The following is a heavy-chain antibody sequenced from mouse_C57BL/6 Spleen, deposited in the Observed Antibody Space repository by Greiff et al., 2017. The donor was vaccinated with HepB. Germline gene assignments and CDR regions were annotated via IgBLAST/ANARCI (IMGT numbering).Heavy chain of an antibody. D-gene: IGHD2-3*01. Sequence: VQLQQPGAELVRPGTSVKLSCKASGYTFTSYWMHWVKQRPGQGLEWIGVIDPSDSYTNYNQKFKGKATLTVDTSSSTAYMQLSSLTSEDSAVYYCARSGLIYDGYFYAMDYWGQGTSVTVSS. V-gene: IGHV1-59*01. CDR1: GYTFTSYW. J-gene: IGHJ4*01. CDR3: ARSGLIYDGYFYAMDY. CDR2: IDPSDSYT.